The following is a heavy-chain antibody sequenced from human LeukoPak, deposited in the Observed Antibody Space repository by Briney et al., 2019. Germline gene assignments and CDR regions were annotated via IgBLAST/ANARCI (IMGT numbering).Heavy chain of an antibody. Sequence: SSETLSLTCTVSGGSISSGSYYWSWIRQPAGKGLEWIGRIYTSGSTNYNPSLKSRVTISVDTSKNQFSLKLSSVTAADTAVYYCARESLYDFWSGHPPRDYWGQGTLVTVSS. J-gene: IGHJ4*02. CDR3: ARESLYDFWSGHPPRDY. CDR2: IYTSGST. V-gene: IGHV4-61*02. D-gene: IGHD3-3*01. CDR1: GGSISSGSYY.